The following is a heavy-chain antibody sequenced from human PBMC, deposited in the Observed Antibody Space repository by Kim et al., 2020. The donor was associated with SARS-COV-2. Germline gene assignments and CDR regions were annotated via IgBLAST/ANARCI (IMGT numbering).Heavy chain of an antibody. CDR3: AREDGTFDY. V-gene: IGHV3-7*01. Sequence: SETNYADSVKGRFTITRDNAKNSLYLQMNGLTVEDTAIYYCAREDGTFDYWGQGVLVTVSS. CDR2: SET. J-gene: IGHJ4*02.